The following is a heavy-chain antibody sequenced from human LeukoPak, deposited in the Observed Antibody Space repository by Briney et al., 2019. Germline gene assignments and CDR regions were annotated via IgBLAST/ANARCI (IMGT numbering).Heavy chain of an antibody. CDR1: GFTVSSNY. J-gene: IGHJ1*01. CDR3: AKEQGIAVAGPKGYFQH. D-gene: IGHD6-19*01. V-gene: IGHV3-53*01. CDR2: IYSGGST. Sequence: GGSLRLSCAASGFTVSSNYMSWVRQAPGKGLEWVSVIYSGGSTYYADSVKGRFTISRDNSKNTLYLQMNSLRAEDTAVYYCAKEQGIAVAGPKGYFQHWGQGTLVTVSS.